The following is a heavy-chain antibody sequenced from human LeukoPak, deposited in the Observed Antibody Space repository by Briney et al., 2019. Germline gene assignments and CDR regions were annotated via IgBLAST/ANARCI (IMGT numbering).Heavy chain of an antibody. V-gene: IGHV3-30-3*01. J-gene: IGHJ4*02. Sequence: GRSLRLSCAASGFTFSSYAMHWVRRAPGKGLEWVAVISYDGSNKYYADSVKGRFTISRDNSKNTLYLQMNSLRAEDTAVYYCASEPPESITGTYSVDYWGQGTLVTVSS. CDR3: ASEPPESITGTYSVDY. D-gene: IGHD1-20*01. CDR2: ISYDGSNK. CDR1: GFTFSSYA.